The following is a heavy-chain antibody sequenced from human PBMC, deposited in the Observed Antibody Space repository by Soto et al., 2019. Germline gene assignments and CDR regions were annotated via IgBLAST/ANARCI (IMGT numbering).Heavy chain of an antibody. D-gene: IGHD5-18*01. V-gene: IGHV5-51*01. Sequence: GESLKISCKGSEYSFASYWIGCVRQMPGEGLEWMGIIYPGDSDTRYSPSFQGEVTISADNSISTAYLQWSSLKASDTAIYYCARQVEDGYSFGYHYWGQGTPVTVSS. CDR3: ARQVEDGYSFGYHY. CDR1: EYSFASYW. J-gene: IGHJ4*02. CDR2: IYPGDSDT.